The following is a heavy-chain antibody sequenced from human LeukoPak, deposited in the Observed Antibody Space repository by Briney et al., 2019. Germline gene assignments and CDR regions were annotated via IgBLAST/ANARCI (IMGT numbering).Heavy chain of an antibody. V-gene: IGHV1-69*01. J-gene: IGHJ3*02. CDR3: AMSDSDAFDI. Sequence: ASVKVSRKASGGTFSSYAISWVRQAPGQGLEWMGGIIPIFGTANYAQKFQGRVTITADESTSTAYMELSSLRSEDTAVYYCAMSDSDAFDIWGQGTMVTVSS. CDR2: IIPIFGTA. CDR1: GGTFSSYA. D-gene: IGHD2-15*01.